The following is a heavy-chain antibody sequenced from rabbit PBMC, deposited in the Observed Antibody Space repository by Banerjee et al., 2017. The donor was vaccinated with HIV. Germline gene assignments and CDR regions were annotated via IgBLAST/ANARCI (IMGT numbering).Heavy chain of an antibody. V-gene: IGHV1S47*01. J-gene: IGHJ4*01. Sequence: QEQLVESGGGLVQPGGSLKLSCKASGFDFSSYGVSWVRQAPGKGLEWIGYIDPVFGSTYYASWVNGRFTISSHNAQNTLYLQLNSLTAADTATYFCVRVAVEYYFNLWGPGTLVTVS. CDR2: IDPVFGST. CDR1: GFDFSSYG. D-gene: IGHD4-1*01. CDR3: VRVAVEYYFNL.